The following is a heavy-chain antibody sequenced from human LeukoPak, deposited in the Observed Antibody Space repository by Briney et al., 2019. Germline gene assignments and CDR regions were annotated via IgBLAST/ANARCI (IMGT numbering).Heavy chain of an antibody. D-gene: IGHD6-13*01. CDR1: GFTFRSYS. CDR2: ISSSSSYI. V-gene: IGHV3-21*01. J-gene: IGHJ3*02. Sequence: RGSLRLSCAASGFTFRSYSMNWVRQAPGKGLEWVSSISSSSSYIYYADSVKGRFTISRDNAKNSLYLQMNSLRAEDTAVYYCARDVSSSWADAFDIWGQGTMVTVSS. CDR3: ARDVSSSWADAFDI.